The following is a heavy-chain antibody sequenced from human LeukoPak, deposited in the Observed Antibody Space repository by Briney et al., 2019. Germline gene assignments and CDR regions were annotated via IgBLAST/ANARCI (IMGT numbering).Heavy chain of an antibody. D-gene: IGHD2-15*01. CDR2: IYTSGST. V-gene: IGHV4-4*07. Sequence: SETLSLTCTVSGGSISSYYWSWIRQPAGKGLEWIGRIYTSGSTNYNPSLKSRVTMSVDTSKNQFSLKLSSVTAADTAVYYCARVYCSGGSCSAPRAYYYYMDVWGKGTTVTVPS. CDR1: GGSISSYY. CDR3: ARVYCSGGSCSAPRAYYYYMDV. J-gene: IGHJ6*03.